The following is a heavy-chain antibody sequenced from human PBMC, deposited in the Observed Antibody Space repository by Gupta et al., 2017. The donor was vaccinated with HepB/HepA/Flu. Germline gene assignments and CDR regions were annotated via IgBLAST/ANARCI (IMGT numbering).Heavy chain of an antibody. CDR3: ARVRGYCSSTSCYIAAAGNDY. D-gene: IGHD2-2*02. CDR2: ISSSSSTI. CDR1: GFTSSSYS. J-gene: IGHJ4*02. V-gene: IGHV3-48*02. Sequence: EVQLVESGGGLVQPGGSLRLSCAASGFTSSSYSMNWVRQAPGKGLEWVSYISSSSSTIYYADSVKGRFTISRDNAKNSLYLQMNSLRDEDTAVYYCARVRGYCSSTSCYIAAAGNDYWGQGTLVTVSS.